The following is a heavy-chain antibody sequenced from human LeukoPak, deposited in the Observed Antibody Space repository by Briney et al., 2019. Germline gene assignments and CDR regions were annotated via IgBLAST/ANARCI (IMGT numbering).Heavy chain of an antibody. V-gene: IGHV3-30-3*01. CDR1: GFTFSSYA. CDR3: ARDAGSAWISWFDS. CDR2: MSADGINT. J-gene: IGHJ5*01. Sequence: GGSPRLSCAASGFTFSSYAMSWVRQAPGKGLEWVAVMSADGINTFYAASVRGRFTISRDNSKGTVNLQMNRLTSEDTAVYYCARDAGSAWISWFDSWGQGSVVAVSS. D-gene: IGHD6-19*01.